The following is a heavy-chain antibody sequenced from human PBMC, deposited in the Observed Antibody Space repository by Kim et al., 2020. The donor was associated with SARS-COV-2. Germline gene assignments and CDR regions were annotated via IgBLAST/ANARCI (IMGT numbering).Heavy chain of an antibody. D-gene: IGHD1-7*01. CDR2: IKSKTDGGTT. V-gene: IGHV3-15*01. Sequence: GGSLRLSCAASGFTFSNAWMSWVRQAPGKGLEWVGRIKSKTDGGTTDYAAPVKGRFTISRDDSKNTLYLQMNSLKTEDTAVYYCTTGTEYNWNYGDYWGQGTLVTVSS. CDR1: GFTFSNAW. J-gene: IGHJ4*02. CDR3: TTGTEYNWNYGDY.